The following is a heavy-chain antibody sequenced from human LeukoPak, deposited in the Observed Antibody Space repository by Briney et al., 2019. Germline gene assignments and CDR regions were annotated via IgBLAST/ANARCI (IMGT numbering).Heavy chain of an antibody. CDR1: GGTFSSYA. V-gene: IGHV1-69*11. Sequence: SVKVSCKASGGTFSSYAISWVRQAPGQGLEWMGRIIPILGTANYAQKFQGRVTITTDESTSTAYMELSSLRSEDTAVYYCATCSCPPRYYYYYYMDVWGKGTTVTVSS. J-gene: IGHJ6*03. D-gene: IGHD2-2*01. CDR3: ATCSCPPRYYYYYYMDV. CDR2: IIPILGTA.